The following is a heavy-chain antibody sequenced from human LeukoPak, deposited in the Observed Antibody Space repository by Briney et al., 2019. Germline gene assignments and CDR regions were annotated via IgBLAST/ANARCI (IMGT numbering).Heavy chain of an antibody. D-gene: IGHD2-2*01. V-gene: IGHV1-69*06. J-gene: IGHJ5*02. Sequence: ASVKVSCKASGGTFSSYAISWVRQAPGQGLEWMGGIIPIFGTANYAQKFQGRVTITADKSTSTAYMELSSLRSEDTAVYYCARRRAGYCSSTSCQGFDPWGKGTLVTVSS. CDR3: ARRRAGYCSSTSCQGFDP. CDR2: IIPIFGTA. CDR1: GGTFSSYA.